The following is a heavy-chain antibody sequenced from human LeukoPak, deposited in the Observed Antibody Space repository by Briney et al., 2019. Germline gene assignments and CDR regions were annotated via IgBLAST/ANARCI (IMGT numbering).Heavy chain of an antibody. D-gene: IGHD1-14*01. Sequence: GGSLRLSCAASGFTFSSYSMNWVRQAPGKGLEWVSFISTSSSYIYYADSVKGRFIISRDNSKNTLYLQMNSLRAEDTAVYYCARDRSGIYDALDIWGQGTMVTVSS. CDR1: GFTFSSYS. CDR3: ARDRSGIYDALDI. V-gene: IGHV3-21*01. CDR2: ISTSSSYI. J-gene: IGHJ3*02.